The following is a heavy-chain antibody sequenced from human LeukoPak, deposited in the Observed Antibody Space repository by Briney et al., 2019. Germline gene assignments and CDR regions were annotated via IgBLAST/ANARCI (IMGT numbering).Heavy chain of an antibody. D-gene: IGHD6-13*01. CDR3: AKVRGIAAAGPYYYYYMDV. CDR2: INPNSGGT. V-gene: IGHV1-2*02. J-gene: IGHJ6*03. CDR1: GYSFTGYY. Sequence: ASVKVSCKASGYSFTGYYMHWVRQAPGQGLEWMGWINPNSGGTNYAQKFQGRVTMTRDTSISTAYMELSRLRSDDTAVYYCAKVRGIAAAGPYYYYYMDVWGKGTTVTVSS.